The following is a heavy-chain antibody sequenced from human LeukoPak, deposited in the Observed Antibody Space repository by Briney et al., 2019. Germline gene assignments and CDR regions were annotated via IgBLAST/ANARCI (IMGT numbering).Heavy chain of an antibody. CDR2: INQAGSEK. CDR1: GFTFSRFW. Sequence: GGSLRLSCAASGFTFSRFWMSWVRQARGKGLEWVANINQAGSEKYYVDSVKGRFTISRDNAKNSLYLLMNSLRAEDTAVYYCASASPAADYWGQGTLVTVSS. V-gene: IGHV3-7*01. CDR3: ASASPAADY. D-gene: IGHD2-2*01. J-gene: IGHJ4*02.